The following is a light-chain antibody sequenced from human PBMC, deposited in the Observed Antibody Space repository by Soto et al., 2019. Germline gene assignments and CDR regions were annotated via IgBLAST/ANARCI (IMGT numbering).Light chain of an antibody. Sequence: DIQMTHSPSSLSASVGDRVTITCRASQGISNYLAWYQQKPGKVPKLLIYAASTLQSGVPSRFSGSGSGTDFTLTISSLQPEDVATYYCQKYNSALAITFGGGTKVEIK. V-gene: IGKV1-27*01. CDR1: QGISNY. CDR3: QKYNSALAIT. CDR2: AAS. J-gene: IGKJ4*01.